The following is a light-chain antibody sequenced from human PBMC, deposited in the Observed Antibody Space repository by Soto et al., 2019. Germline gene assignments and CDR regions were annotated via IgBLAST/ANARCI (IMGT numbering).Light chain of an antibody. CDR1: NSNIGNNY. CDR3: GTWDSSLNLSGV. J-gene: IGLJ3*02. Sequence: QAVVTQPPSVSAAPGQKVTISCSGSNSNIGNNYVSWYQHLPGTAPKLLIYENDKRPSGIPDRFSGSKSGTSATLGITGLQTGDEADYYCGTWDSSLNLSGVFGGGTKVTVL. V-gene: IGLV1-51*02. CDR2: END.